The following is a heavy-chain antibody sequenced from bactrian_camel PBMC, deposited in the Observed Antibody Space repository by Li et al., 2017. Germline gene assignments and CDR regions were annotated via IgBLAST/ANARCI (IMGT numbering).Heavy chain of an antibody. V-gene: IGHV3S55*01. CDR1: VATTRLLC. CDR3: AAVYTSTDVYVITAATLNESRYKY. CDR2: IGRYGRT. D-gene: IGHD3*01. J-gene: IGHJ4*01. Sequence: HVQLVESGGGSVQAGGSLNITCGASVATTRLLCMAWFRQAPGKEREGVATIGRYGRTVYRDSVKGRFTISIDNAKNTLYLQMNSLKPEDTAMYYCAAVYTSTDVYVITAATLNESRYKYWGEGTQVTVS.